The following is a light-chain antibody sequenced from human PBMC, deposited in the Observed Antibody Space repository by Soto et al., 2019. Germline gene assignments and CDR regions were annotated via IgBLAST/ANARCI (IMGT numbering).Light chain of an antibody. CDR3: QKYNNWPRT. V-gene: IGKV3-15*01. Sequence: EIVLTQSPGTLSLSPGESATLSCRASQSVSNNYLAWYQQKTGQAPRLLIYGESTRATGIPARFSGSGSGTELTLTISRLQSEDFAVYYCQKYNNWPRTCGQGTKVDIK. J-gene: IGKJ1*01. CDR1: QSVSNN. CDR2: GES.